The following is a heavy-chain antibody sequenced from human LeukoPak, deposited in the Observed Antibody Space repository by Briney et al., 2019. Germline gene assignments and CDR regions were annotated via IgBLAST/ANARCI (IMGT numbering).Heavy chain of an antibody. CDR3: ARRRYSGIAAAGTGAFDI. D-gene: IGHD6-13*01. Sequence: GESLKISCKGSGYSFTSYWIGWVRQMPGKGLEWMGIIYPGDSDTRYSPSFQGQVTISADESISTAYLQWSSLKASDTAMYYCARRRYSGIAAAGTGAFDIWGQGTMVTVSS. CDR1: GYSFTSYW. J-gene: IGHJ3*02. CDR2: IYPGDSDT. V-gene: IGHV5-51*01.